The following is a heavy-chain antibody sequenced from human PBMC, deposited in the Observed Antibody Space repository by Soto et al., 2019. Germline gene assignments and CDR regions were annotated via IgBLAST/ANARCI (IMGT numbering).Heavy chain of an antibody. V-gene: IGHV3-30-3*01. Sequence: QVQLVESGGGVVQPGRSLRLSCAASGFTFSRYAMHWVRQARGKGLEWVAVIAYDGSNKYYAESVKGRFTISRANSNNTLYLQMNSLRAEDPAVYYCARVPSSSGRAHFDYWGQGTLVTVSS. D-gene: IGHD2-15*01. CDR1: GFTFSRYA. CDR3: ARVPSSSGRAHFDY. J-gene: IGHJ4*02. CDR2: IAYDGSNK.